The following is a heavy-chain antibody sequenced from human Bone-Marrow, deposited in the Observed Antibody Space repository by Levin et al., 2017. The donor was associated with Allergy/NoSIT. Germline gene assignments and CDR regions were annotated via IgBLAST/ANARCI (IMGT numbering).Heavy chain of an antibody. CDR3: ARDSDWNDVIALNI. Sequence: GASVKVSCRASGGTFTSYTISWVRQAPGQGLEWMGRVIPILEIKTYAQKFQGRLTINADTSTATAYMELSSLRSDDTAMYYCARDSDWNDVIALNIWGQGTMVTVSS. CDR1: GGTFTSYT. J-gene: IGHJ3*02. D-gene: IGHD1-1*01. V-gene: IGHV1-69*04. CDR2: VIPILEIK.